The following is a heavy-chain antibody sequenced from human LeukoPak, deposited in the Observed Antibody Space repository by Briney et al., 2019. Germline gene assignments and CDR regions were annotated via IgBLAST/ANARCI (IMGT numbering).Heavy chain of an antibody. Sequence: SETLSLTCAVYGGSFSGYYWSWIRQPPGKGLEWIGEINHSGSTNYNPSLKSRVTISVDTSKNQFSLKLSSVTAADTAVYYCARGLIMITFGGVIVLDGFDPWGQGTLVTVPS. CDR3: ARGLIMITFGGVIVLDGFDP. CDR1: GGSFSGYY. CDR2: INHSGST. J-gene: IGHJ5*02. V-gene: IGHV4-34*01. D-gene: IGHD3-16*02.